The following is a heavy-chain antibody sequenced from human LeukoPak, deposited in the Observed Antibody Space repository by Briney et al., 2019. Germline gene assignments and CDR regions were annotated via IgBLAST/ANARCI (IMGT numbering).Heavy chain of an antibody. CDR1: GFTFSTYA. Sequence: GGSLRLSCAASGFTFSTYAMSWVRQAPGKGLEWVSTISDGGGTTYYADSVRGRFTISRDNSKSTLYLQMNSLRAEDTAVYYCATRRVGSGTYFHRWGQGTLFTVSS. CDR2: ISDGGGTT. CDR3: ATRRVGSGTYFHR. J-gene: IGHJ4*02. D-gene: IGHD3-10*01. V-gene: IGHV3-23*01.